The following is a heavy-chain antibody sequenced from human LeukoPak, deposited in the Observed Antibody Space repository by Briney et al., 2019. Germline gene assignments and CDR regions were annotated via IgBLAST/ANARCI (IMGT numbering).Heavy chain of an antibody. D-gene: IGHD3-22*01. V-gene: IGHV4-34*01. J-gene: IGHJ6*03. CDR3: ARGAVTGITVIVGAYYMDV. CDR1: GGYFSGYY. Sequence: SETLSLTCAVCGGYFSGYYWSWIRRPPGKGLEWIGEINHSGSTNYNPSLKSRVTISVDTSKNQFSLKLSSVTAADTAVYYCARGAVTGITVIVGAYYMDVWGKGTSVTVSS. CDR2: INHSGST.